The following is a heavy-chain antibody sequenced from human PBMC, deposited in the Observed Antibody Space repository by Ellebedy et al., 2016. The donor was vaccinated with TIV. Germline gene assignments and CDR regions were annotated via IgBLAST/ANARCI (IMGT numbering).Heavy chain of an antibody. Sequence: GESLKISCAASGFTFSDYSMSWIRQAPGKGPEWVSYFSGGGSSMYYVDSVKGRFTISRDNAKQSVFLQKNSMRDEDTAVYYGAREDGGYAFENWGQGTLVTVSS. CDR3: AREDGGYAFEN. CDR2: FSGGGSSM. D-gene: IGHD3-16*01. V-gene: IGHV3-11*01. CDR1: GFTFSDYS. J-gene: IGHJ4*02.